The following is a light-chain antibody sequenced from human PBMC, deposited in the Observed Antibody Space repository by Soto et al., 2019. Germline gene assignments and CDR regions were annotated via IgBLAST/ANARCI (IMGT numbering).Light chain of an antibody. CDR3: QQFDNVPRYT. J-gene: IGKJ2*01. CDR2: DAS. Sequence: DIQMTQSPSSLSASVGDRVTITCQASQDINNYLNWYQHKPGKPPKLLIYDASNLQPGVPSRFSGSGSGTDFTFTISSLQPEDIATYYCQQFDNVPRYTFGQGTKVEI. CDR1: QDINNY. V-gene: IGKV1-33*01.